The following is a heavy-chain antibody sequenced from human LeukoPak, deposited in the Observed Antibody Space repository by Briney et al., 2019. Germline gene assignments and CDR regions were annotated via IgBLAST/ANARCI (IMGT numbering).Heavy chain of an antibody. Sequence: PGGSLRLSCAASGFTFSRYAMSWVRQAPGKGLEWVSGISTSGGSSSYADSVKGRFTISRDNPRNTLYMQMNSLRAEDTALYYCAIMHPYYDGSGYWVQWGQGTLVTVSS. J-gene: IGHJ4*02. CDR3: AIMHPYYDGSGYWVQ. D-gene: IGHD3-22*01. CDR2: ISTSGGSS. V-gene: IGHV3-23*01. CDR1: GFTFSRYA.